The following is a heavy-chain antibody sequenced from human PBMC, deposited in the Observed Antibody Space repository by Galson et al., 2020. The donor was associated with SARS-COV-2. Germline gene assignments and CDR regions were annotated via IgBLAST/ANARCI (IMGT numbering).Heavy chain of an antibody. Sequence: GESLKISCVVSGFTFSDAWMSWVRQAPGKGLEWLGRIKSKINGEIRDYAAPVRGRFTISRDDSKKTLYLYIDSLKTEDTAMYYCMTYYPHPYFSSVTSSYWGRGTLVTVSS. V-gene: IGHV3-15*01. D-gene: IGHD3-10*01. CDR1: GFTFSDAW. J-gene: IGHJ4*02. CDR3: MTYYPHPYFSSVTSSY. CDR2: IKSKINGEIR.